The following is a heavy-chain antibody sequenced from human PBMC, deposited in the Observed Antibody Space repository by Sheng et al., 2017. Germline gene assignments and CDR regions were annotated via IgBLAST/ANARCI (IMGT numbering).Heavy chain of an antibody. V-gene: IGHV3-30*04. CDR2: ISYDGSNK. CDR3: ARDSSGWYGGLDY. D-gene: IGHD6-19*01. Sequence: QVQLVESGGGVVQPGRSLRLSCAASGFTFSSYAMHWVRQAPGKGLEWVAVISYDGSNKYYADSVKGRFTISRDNSKNTLYLQMNSLRAEDTAVYYCARDSSGWYGGLDYWGQGTLVTVSS. J-gene: IGHJ4*02. CDR1: GFTFSSYA.